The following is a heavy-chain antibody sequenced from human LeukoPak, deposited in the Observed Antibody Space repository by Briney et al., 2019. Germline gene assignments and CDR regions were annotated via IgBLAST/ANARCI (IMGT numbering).Heavy chain of an antibody. CDR1: GGSISSYY. Sequence: PSETLSLTCTVSGGSISSYYWSWIRQPPGKGLEWIGYIYYSGSTNYNPSLKSRVTISVDTSKNQFSLKLSSVTAADTAVYYCARTPQKGFDYWGQGTLVTVSS. CDR3: ARTPQKGFDY. CDR2: IYYSGST. V-gene: IGHV4-59*01. J-gene: IGHJ4*02.